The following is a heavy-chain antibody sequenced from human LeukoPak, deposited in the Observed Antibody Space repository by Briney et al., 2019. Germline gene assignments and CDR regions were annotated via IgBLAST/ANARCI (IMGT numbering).Heavy chain of an antibody. CDR1: GYSFINYW. V-gene: IGHV5-51*01. J-gene: IGHJ4*02. Sequence: KPGESLKISCKGSGYSFINYWIGWVRQMPGKGLEWMGIIYPGDSDTRYSPSFQGQVTISADKSISTAYLQWSSLKASDTAMYYCARGPDSGYDSFEYWGQGTLVTVSS. D-gene: IGHD5-12*01. CDR2: IYPGDSDT. CDR3: ARGPDSGYDSFEY.